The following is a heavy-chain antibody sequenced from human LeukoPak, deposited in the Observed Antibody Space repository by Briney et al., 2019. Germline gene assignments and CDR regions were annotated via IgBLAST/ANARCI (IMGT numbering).Heavy chain of an antibody. J-gene: IGHJ4*02. CDR1: GFTFSDYY. D-gene: IGHD6-25*01. CDR2: ISSSSSYT. Sequence: PGGSLRLSCAASGFTFSDYYMSWIRQAPGKGLEWVSYISSSSSYTNCADSVKGRFTISRDNAKNSLYLQMNSLRAEDTAVYYCARLDSGRDYFDYWGQGTLVTVSS. CDR3: ARLDSGRDYFDY. V-gene: IGHV3-11*06.